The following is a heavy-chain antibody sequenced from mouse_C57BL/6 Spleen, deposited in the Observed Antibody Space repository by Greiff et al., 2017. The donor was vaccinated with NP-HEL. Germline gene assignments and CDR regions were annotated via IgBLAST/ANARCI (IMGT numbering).Heavy chain of an antibody. CDR2: INPGSGGT. CDR3: ARRGGYYGYFDY. J-gene: IGHJ2*01. CDR1: GYAFTTYL. D-gene: IGHD1-1*01. V-gene: IGHV1-54*01. Sequence: VQLQQSGAELVRPGTSVKVSCKASGYAFTTYLIEWVKQRPGQGLEWIGVINPGSGGTNYNEKFKGKATLTADKSSSTAYMQLSSLTSEDSAVDLCARRGGYYGYFDYWGQGTTLTVSS.